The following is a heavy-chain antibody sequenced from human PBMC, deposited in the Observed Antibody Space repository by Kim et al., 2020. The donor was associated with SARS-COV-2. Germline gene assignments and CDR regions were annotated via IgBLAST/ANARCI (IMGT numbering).Heavy chain of an antibody. J-gene: IGHJ4*02. Sequence: GGSLRLSCAASGFTFSTYSMSWGRQAPGKGLEWVASIDSSSDHIYYADSVKGRFTMSRDNAKKALYLQMNSLRAEDTAVYYCTRVLNGYFDYWGQGALVTVSS. CDR3: TRVLNGYFDY. D-gene: IGHD2-8*01. CDR2: IDSSSDHI. V-gene: IGHV3-21*01. CDR1: GFTFSTYS.